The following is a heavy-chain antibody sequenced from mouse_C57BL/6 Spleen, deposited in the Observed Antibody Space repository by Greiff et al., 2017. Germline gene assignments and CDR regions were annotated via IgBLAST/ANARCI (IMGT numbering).Heavy chain of an antibody. J-gene: IGHJ3*01. CDR1: GFNIKDDY. D-gene: IGHD1-1*01. V-gene: IGHV14-4*01. CDR3: TPDYYGSPFAY. Sequence: VQLQQSGAELVRPGASVKLSCTASGFNIKDDYTHWVKQRPEQGLEWIGWIDPENGDTEYASKFQGKATITADTSSNTADLQLSSLTSEDTSFYYCTPDYYGSPFAYWGQGTLVTVSA. CDR2: IDPENGDT.